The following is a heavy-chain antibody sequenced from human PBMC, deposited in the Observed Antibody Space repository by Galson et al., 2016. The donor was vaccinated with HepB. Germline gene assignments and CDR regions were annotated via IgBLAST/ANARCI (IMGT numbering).Heavy chain of an antibody. V-gene: IGHV3-7*03. J-gene: IGHJ4*02. CDR2: IKEDGSDK. Sequence: SLRLSCAASGFIFSNYWMTWVRQAPGKGLEWMANIKEDGSDKYYVDSVKGRFTISRDNAKNSLYLQMSSLRAEDTAVYYCVRFQRGEPDNYWGQGTLVTVSS. D-gene: IGHD3-16*01. CDR3: VRFQRGEPDNY. CDR1: GFIFSNYW.